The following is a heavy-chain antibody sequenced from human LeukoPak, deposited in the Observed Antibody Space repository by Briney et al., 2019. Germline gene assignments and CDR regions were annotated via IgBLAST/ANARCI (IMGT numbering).Heavy chain of an antibody. CDR2: INHSGST. V-gene: IGHV4-34*01. J-gene: IGHJ5*02. CDR3: ARGNIVVVPAAHRENWFDP. CDR1: GGSFSGYY. Sequence: SETLSLTCAVYGGSFSGYYWSWIRQPPGKGLEWIGEINHSGSTNYNPSLKRRVTISLDTSKNQFSLKLSSVTAADTAVYYCARGNIVVVPAAHRENWFDPWGQGALVTVSS. D-gene: IGHD2-2*01.